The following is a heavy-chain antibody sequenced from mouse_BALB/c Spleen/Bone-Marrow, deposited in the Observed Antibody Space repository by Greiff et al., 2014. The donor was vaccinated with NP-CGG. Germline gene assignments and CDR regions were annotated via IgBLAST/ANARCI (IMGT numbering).Heavy chain of an antibody. CDR1: GYAFTSYN. J-gene: IGHJ2*01. CDR3: ARYFDYDYFDY. CDR2: IDPYNGGT. D-gene: IGHD2-4*01. Sequence: VPLKESGPELVEPGASVKGSCKASGYAFTSYNMYWVKQSHGKSLEWIGYIDPYNGGTYYNQKFKGKATLTVDKSSSTAYMHLNSLTSEDSALYYCARYFDYDYFDYWGQGTTLTVSS. V-gene: IGHV1S135*01.